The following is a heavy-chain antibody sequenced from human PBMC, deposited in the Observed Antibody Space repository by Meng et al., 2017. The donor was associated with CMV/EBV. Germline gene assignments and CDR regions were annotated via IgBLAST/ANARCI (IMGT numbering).Heavy chain of an antibody. CDR3: ARGVPLGIIYSFDY. CDR2: ISVYNGHT. J-gene: IGHJ4*01. D-gene: IGHD2-21*01. V-gene: IGHV1-18*01. CDR1: ASTFTVYG. Sequence: LVRDGGKVKNLGDSLQASFKASASTFTVYGISWVRQAPGQGLEWMGWISVYNGHTNFAQNLQGRVTMTTDTSTNTAYGELRSLRSDDTAIYYCARGVPLGIIYSFDYWGQGTLVTVSS.